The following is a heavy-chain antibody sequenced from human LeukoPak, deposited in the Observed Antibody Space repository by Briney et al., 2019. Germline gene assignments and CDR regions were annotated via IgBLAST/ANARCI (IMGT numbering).Heavy chain of an antibody. J-gene: IGHJ4*02. V-gene: IGHV1-18*04. D-gene: IGHD3-3*01. Sequence: ASVKVSCKASGYTFTGYYMHWVRQAPGQGLEWMGWISAYNGNTNYAQKLQGRVTMTTDTSTSTAYMELRSLRSDDTAVYYCARDKLRFLEWLPMVRDHRVGYFDYWGQGTLVTVSS. CDR1: GYTFTGYY. CDR2: ISAYNGNT. CDR3: ARDKLRFLEWLPMVRDHRVGYFDY.